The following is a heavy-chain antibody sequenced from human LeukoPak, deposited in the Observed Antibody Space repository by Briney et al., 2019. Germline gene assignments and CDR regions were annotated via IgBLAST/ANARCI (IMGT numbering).Heavy chain of an antibody. Sequence: PGGSLRLSCAASGFTFSSYWMSWVRQAPGKGLEWVANIKQDGSEKYYADSVKGRFTISRDNSKNTLYLQMNSLRAEDTAVYYCARDSIPLEGITGVTYYFDYWGQGTLVTVSS. CDR1: GFTFSSYW. CDR3: ARDSIPLEGITGVTYYFDY. V-gene: IGHV3-7*01. D-gene: IGHD2/OR15-2a*01. J-gene: IGHJ4*02. CDR2: IKQDGSEK.